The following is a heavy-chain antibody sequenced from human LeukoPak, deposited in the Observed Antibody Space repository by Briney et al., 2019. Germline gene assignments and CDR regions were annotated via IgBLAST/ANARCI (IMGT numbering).Heavy chain of an antibody. D-gene: IGHD2-15*01. V-gene: IGHV3-30*02. J-gene: IGHJ4*02. CDR2: IRNDGSNH. CDR3: AKERYCSGGNCYPDDN. CDR1: GFTFSHHG. Sequence: WGSLRLSCAASGFTFSHHGTHWVRQAPGKGLEWVAFIRNDGSNHYYADSVKGRFTISRDNSKNTLYLQMSSLRVEDTAIYYCAKERYCSGGNCYPDDNWGQGTLVTVSS.